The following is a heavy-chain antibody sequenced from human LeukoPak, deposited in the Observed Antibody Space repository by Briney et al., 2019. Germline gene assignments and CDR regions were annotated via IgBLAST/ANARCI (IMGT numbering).Heavy chain of an antibody. V-gene: IGHV3-21*01. Sequence: GGSLRLSCAASGFTFNNYAMSWVRQAPGKGLEWVSSISSSSSYIYYADSVKGRFTISRDNAKNSLYLQMNSLRAEDTAVYYCARDRLVGATTPLYWGQGTLVTVSS. CDR1: GFTFNNYA. CDR3: ARDRLVGATTPLY. D-gene: IGHD1-26*01. J-gene: IGHJ4*02. CDR2: ISSSSSYI.